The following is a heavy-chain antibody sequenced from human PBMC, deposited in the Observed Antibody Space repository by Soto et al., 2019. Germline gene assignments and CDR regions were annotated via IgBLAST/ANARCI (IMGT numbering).Heavy chain of an antibody. V-gene: IGHV4-59*01. J-gene: IGHJ3*02. CDR1: GGSISSYY. CDR2: IYYSGST. Sequence: QVQLQESGPGLVKPSETLSLTCTVSGGSISSYYWSWIRQPPGKGLEWIGYIYYSGSTNYNPSLXXXXXXXXXXXXXXXXXXXXXXXXADTAVXXCARRYGYAFDIWGQGTMVTVSS. D-gene: IGHD4-17*01. CDR3: ARRYGYAFDI.